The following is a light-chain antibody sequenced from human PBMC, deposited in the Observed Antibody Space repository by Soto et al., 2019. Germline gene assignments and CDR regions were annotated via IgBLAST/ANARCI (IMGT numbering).Light chain of an antibody. CDR1: NIGSKS. V-gene: IGLV3-21*04. Sequence: SYELTQPPSVSVAPGKTARITCEGKNIGSKSVHWYQQKPGQAPVLVIYYDSDRPSGIPERFSGSNSGNTATLTISRVEAGDEAGYYCQVWDSSSDHWVFGGGTKLTVL. J-gene: IGLJ3*02. CDR3: QVWDSSSDHWV. CDR2: YDS.